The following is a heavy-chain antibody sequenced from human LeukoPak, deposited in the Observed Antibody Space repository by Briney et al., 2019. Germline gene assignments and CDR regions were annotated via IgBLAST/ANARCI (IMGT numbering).Heavy chain of an antibody. Sequence: PGGSLRLSCAASGFTFSSYWMSWVRQAPGKGLEWVANIKQDGSEKYYVDSVKGRFTISRDNAKNSLYLQMNSLRAEDTAVYYCAGDLYSSSWNPPIDYWGQGTLVTVSS. CDR3: AGDLYSSSWNPPIDY. CDR2: IKQDGSEK. V-gene: IGHV3-7*01. CDR1: GFTFSSYW. D-gene: IGHD6-13*01. J-gene: IGHJ4*02.